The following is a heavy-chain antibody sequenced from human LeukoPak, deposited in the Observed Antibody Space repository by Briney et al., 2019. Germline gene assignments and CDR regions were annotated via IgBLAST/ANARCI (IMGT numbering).Heavy chain of an antibody. CDR3: ARASGARRAFDI. CDR2: INPSVGST. V-gene: IGHV1-46*01. Sequence: GASVKVSCKASGYTFTSYYMHWVRQAPGQGLEWMGIINPSVGSTSYAQKFQGRVTMTRDMSTSTVYMELSSLRSEDTAVYYCARASGARRAFDIWGQGTMVTVSS. J-gene: IGHJ3*02. D-gene: IGHD3-10*01. CDR1: GYTFTSYY.